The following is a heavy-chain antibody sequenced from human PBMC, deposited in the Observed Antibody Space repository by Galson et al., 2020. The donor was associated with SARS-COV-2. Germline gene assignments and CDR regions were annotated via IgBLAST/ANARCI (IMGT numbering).Heavy chain of an antibody. CDR1: GFIVSSKD. CDR3: ATKTVGYFDD. D-gene: IGHD4-17*01. CDR2: IYGGDNK. V-gene: IGHV3-53*01. J-gene: IGHJ4*02. Sequence: GGSLRLSCAVSGFIVSSKDMSWVRQAPGKGLEWVSFIYGGDNKVYADSVTGRFTISRDNSKNTLFLQMSSLRADDTAVYYCATKTVGYFDDWGQGTLVTVSS.